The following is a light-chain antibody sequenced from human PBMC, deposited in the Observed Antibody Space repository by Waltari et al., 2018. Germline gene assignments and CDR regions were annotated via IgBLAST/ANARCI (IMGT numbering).Light chain of an antibody. Sequence: QSALTQPASGSGSPGQSITISCTGFDSNVGRYNLVSWYQKHPGRAPKLLIYEGNRRPSGVSNRFSGSKSDNTASLTRSGLQAEDAADYYCCSNVGSSVFFGGGTKLTVL. CDR3: CSNVGSSVF. CDR2: EGN. J-gene: IGLJ2*01. CDR1: DSNVGRYNL. V-gene: IGLV2-23*03.